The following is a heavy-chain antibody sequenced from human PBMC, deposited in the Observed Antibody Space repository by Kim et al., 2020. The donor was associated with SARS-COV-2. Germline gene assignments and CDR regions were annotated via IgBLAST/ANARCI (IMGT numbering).Heavy chain of an antibody. CDR1: GFTFSSYG. CDR2: ISYDGSNK. Sequence: GGSLRLSCAASGFTFSSYGMHWVRQAPGKGLEWVAVISYDGSNKYYADSVKGRFTISRDNSKNTLYLQMNSLRAEDTAVYYCASMTARDYWGQGTLVTVSS. CDR3: ASMTARDY. J-gene: IGHJ4*02. V-gene: IGHV3-33*05. D-gene: IGHD2-21*02.